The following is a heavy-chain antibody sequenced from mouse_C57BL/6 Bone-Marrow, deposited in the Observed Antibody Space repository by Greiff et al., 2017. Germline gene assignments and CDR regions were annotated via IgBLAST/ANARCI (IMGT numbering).Heavy chain of an antibody. CDR2: IWGDGST. CDR3: AKGDSYDDDEGDYFDY. Sequence: VQLQESGPGLVAPSPSLSITCTVSGFSLTSYGVSWVRQPPGQGLEWLGVIWGDGSTNYHSALISRLRNSKDNSKSQVFLKLNTLQDDATATYYCAKGDSYDDDEGDYFDYWGQGTTRTVSS. CDR1: GFSLTSYG. D-gene: IGHD2-4*01. V-gene: IGHV2-3*01. J-gene: IGHJ2*01.